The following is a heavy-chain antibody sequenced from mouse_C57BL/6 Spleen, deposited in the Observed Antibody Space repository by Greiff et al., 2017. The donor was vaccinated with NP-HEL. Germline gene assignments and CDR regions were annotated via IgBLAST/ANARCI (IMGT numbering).Heavy chain of an antibody. J-gene: IGHJ2*01. CDR1: GYSITSGYY. V-gene: IGHV3-6*01. CDR2: ISYDGSN. CDR3: ARDLLLYYFDY. Sequence: EVQLQQSGPGLVKPSQSLSLTCSVTGYSITSGYYWNWIRQFPGNKLEWMGYISYDGSNNYNPSLKNRISITRDTSKNQFFLKLNSVTTEDTATYYCARDLLLYYFDYWGQGTTLTVSS.